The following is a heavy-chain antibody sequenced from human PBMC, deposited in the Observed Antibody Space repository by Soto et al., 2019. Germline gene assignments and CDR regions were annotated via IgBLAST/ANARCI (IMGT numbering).Heavy chain of an antibody. CDR3: ARDAYDYGDFAGIGY. J-gene: IGHJ4*02. D-gene: IGHD4-17*01. CDR2: INPSGGST. CDR1: GYTFTSYY. V-gene: IGHV1-46*01. Sequence: QVQLVQSGAEVKKPGASVKVSCKASGYTFTSYYMHWVRQAPGQGLEWMGIINPSGGSTRYAQKFQGRVTMTRDTSTSTVYMELSSLRSEDTAVYYCARDAYDYGDFAGIGYWGQGTLVTVSS.